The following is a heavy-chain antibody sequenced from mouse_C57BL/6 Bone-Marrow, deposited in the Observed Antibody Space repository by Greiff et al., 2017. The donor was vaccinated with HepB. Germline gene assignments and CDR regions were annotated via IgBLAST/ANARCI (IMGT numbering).Heavy chain of an antibody. J-gene: IGHJ2*01. Sequence: QVQLQQSGAELARPGASVKLSCKASGYTFTSYGISWVKQRTGQGLEWIGEIYPRSGNTYYNEKFKGKATLTADKSSSTAYMELSSLTSEDSAVYFCAREGINYYEDFDYWGQGTTLTVSS. D-gene: IGHD1-1*01. CDR3: AREGINYYEDFDY. CDR1: GYTFTSYG. V-gene: IGHV1-81*01. CDR2: IYPRSGNT.